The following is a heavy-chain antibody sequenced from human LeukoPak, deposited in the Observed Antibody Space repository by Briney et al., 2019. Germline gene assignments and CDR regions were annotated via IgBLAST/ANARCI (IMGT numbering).Heavy chain of an antibody. Sequence: ASVKVSCKASGFTFTSYDFNWVRQATGQGLEWMGWITTSTGKPTYAQGFTGRFVFSLDTSVSTTYLHINSLKAEDTAVYYCARDASMINFDYWGQGSLVTVSS. D-gene: IGHD3-16*01. V-gene: IGHV7-4-1*02. CDR2: ITTSTGKP. CDR3: ARDASMINFDY. J-gene: IGHJ4*02. CDR1: GFTFTSYD.